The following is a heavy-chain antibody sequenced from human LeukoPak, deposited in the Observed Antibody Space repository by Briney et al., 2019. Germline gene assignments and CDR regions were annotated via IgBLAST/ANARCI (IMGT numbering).Heavy chain of an antibody. V-gene: IGHV3-9*01. Sequence: PGGSLRLSCAASGFTFDDYAMHWVRQAPGKGLEWVSGISWNSGSIGYADSVKGRFTISRDNAKNSLYLQMDSLRVEDTALYYCAKEKDYYDSSALGYWGQGTLVTVSS. J-gene: IGHJ4*02. D-gene: IGHD3-22*01. CDR3: AKEKDYYDSSALGY. CDR1: GFTFDDYA. CDR2: ISWNSGSI.